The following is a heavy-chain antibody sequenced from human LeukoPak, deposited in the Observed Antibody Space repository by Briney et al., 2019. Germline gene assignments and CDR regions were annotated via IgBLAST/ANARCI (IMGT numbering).Heavy chain of an antibody. CDR1: GYTFTSYG. D-gene: IGHD2-2*01. CDR2: ISAYNGNT. CDR3: ARDPVYGKYQLQEGGNWFDP. Sequence: GASVKVSCKASGYTFTSYGISWVRQAPGQGLEWMGWISAYNGNTNYAQKPQGRVTMTTDTSTSTAYMELRSLRSDDTAVYYCARDPVYGKYQLQEGGNWFDPWGQGTLVTVSS. V-gene: IGHV1-18*01. J-gene: IGHJ5*02.